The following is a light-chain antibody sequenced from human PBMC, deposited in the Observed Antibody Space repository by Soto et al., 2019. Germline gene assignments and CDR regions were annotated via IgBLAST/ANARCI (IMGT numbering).Light chain of an antibody. Sequence: DLQMTQSPSTLSASVGDRVTITCRASQSISSWLAWYQQKPGKAPKLLIYDASSLESGVPSRFSGSGSGTEFTLTISSLQPDDFATYYCQQYNSILATFGQGTKVEIK. J-gene: IGKJ1*01. CDR2: DAS. V-gene: IGKV1-5*01. CDR3: QQYNSILAT. CDR1: QSISSW.